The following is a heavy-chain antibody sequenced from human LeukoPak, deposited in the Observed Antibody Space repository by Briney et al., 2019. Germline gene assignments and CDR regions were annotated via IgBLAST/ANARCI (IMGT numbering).Heavy chain of an antibody. CDR1: GYTFTSYD. CDR2: MNPNSGNT. D-gene: IGHD1-26*01. CDR3: ARGGGIVGATKADY. Sequence: GASVKVSCKASGYTFTSYDINWVRQATGQGVEWMGWMNPNSGNTGYAQKFQGRVTMTRNTSISTAYMELSSLRSEDTAVYYCARGGGIVGATKADYWGQGTLVTVSS. J-gene: IGHJ4*02. V-gene: IGHV1-8*01.